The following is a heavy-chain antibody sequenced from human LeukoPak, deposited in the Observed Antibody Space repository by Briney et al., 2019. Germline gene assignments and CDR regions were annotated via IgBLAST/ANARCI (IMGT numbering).Heavy chain of an antibody. J-gene: IGHJ3*02. D-gene: IGHD6-13*01. CDR2: MNPNSGNT. V-gene: IGHV1-8*03. Sequence: ASVKVSCKASGYTFTSYDINWVRQATGQGLEWMGWMNPNSGNTGYAQKFQGRVTITRNTSISTAYMELSSLRSEDTAVYYCARDHSSSWHDAFDIWGQGTMVTVSS. CDR3: ARDHSSSWHDAFDI. CDR1: GYTFTSYD.